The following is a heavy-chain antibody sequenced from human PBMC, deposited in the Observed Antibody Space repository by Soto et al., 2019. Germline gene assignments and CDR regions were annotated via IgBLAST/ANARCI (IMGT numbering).Heavy chain of an antibody. Sequence: QVQLQQWGAGLLKPSETLSLTCAVYGGSFSGYYWSWIRQPPGKGLEWIGEINHSGSTNYNPSLKSRVTISVDTSNNPFSLKLSSVTAADTSVYYCARLSKFYYGSGSSNNWFDPWGQGTLVTVSS. CDR3: ARLSKFYYGSGSSNNWFDP. D-gene: IGHD3-10*01. CDR2: INHSGST. CDR1: GGSFSGYY. J-gene: IGHJ5*02. V-gene: IGHV4-34*01.